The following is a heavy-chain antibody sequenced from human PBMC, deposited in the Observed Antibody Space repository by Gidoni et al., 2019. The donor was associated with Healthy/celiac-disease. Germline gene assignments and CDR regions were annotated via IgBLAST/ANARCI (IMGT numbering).Heavy chain of an antibody. CDR2: INPNGGGT. V-gene: IGHV1-2*02. J-gene: IGHJ3*02. Sequence: QVQLVQSGAEVKKPGASVKVSCKASGYTFTGYYMHWVRPAPGQGLEWMGWINPNGGGTNYAQKFQGRGTMTRDTSISTAYMELSRLRSDDTAVYYCARARGGTYYYDSSGYYRAFDIWGQGTMVTVSS. CDR3: ARARGGTYYYDSSGYYRAFDI. D-gene: IGHD3-22*01. CDR1: GYTFTGYY.